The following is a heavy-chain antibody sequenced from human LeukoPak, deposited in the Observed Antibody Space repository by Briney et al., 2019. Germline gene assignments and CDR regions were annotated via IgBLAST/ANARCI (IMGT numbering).Heavy chain of an antibody. D-gene: IGHD3-22*01. CDR2: IWYDGSNK. V-gene: IGHV3-33*01. CDR3: ARDAPLYDSSGYYFDY. Sequence: PGRSLRLSCAASGFTFSSYGMHWVRQAPGKGLEWVAVIWYDGSNKYYADSVKGRFTISRDNSKNTLYLQMNSLRAEDTAVYCCARDAPLYDSSGYYFDYWGQGTLVTVSS. J-gene: IGHJ4*02. CDR1: GFTFSSYG.